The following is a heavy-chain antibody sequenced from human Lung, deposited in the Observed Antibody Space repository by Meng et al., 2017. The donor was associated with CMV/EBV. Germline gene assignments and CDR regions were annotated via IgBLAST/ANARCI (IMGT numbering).Heavy chain of an antibody. Sequence: SETXSLXCTVSGHPITTYYWSWIRQPPGKGLEWIGYIYYSGSTNYNPSLRSRVSISVDTSKNQFSLELSSVTAADTAIYYCARDRAAIGYYYYVMDVWGHGXTVTFSS. D-gene: IGHD2-2*01. CDR1: GHPITTYY. CDR3: ARDRAAIGYYYYVMDV. CDR2: IYYSGST. J-gene: IGHJ6*02. V-gene: IGHV4-59*01.